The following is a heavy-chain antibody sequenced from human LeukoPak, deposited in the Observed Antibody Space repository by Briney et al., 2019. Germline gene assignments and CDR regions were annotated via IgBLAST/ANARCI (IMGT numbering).Heavy chain of an antibody. CDR3: ARRGDYYGSGSRMYYYGMDV. D-gene: IGHD3-10*01. V-gene: IGHV4-4*07. J-gene: IGHJ6*02. CDR1: GGSISSYY. CDR2: IYTSGST. Sequence: PSETLSLTCTVSGGSISSYYWNWIRQPAGKGLEWIGRIYTSGSTNYNPSLKSRVTMSVDTSKNEFSLKLSSVTAADTAVHYCARRGDYYGSGSRMYYYGMDVWATGPRSPSP.